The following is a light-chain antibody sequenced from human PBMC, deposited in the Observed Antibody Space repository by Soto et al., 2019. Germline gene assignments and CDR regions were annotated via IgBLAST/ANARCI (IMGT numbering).Light chain of an antibody. V-gene: IGLV2-14*01. J-gene: IGLJ1*01. Sequence: QSVLTQPASVSGSPGQSITISCTGTSSDVGAYNYVSWFQQHPGKAPTLIISEVSNRPSGVSNRFSGSKSGNAASLTISGLQAEDEADYFCLSFTTDWTHVFGTGTKVTV. CDR1: SSDVGAYNY. CDR3: LSFTTDWTHV. CDR2: EVS.